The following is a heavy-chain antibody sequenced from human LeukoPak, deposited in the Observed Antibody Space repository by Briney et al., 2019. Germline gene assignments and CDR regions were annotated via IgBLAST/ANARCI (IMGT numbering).Heavy chain of an antibody. CDR3: AREQSSSSGFHY. D-gene: IGHD6-13*01. CDR1: GFTFSSYS. V-gene: IGHV3-21*01. Sequence: GGSLRLSCAASGFTFSSYSMNWVRQAPGKGLEWVSSISSSSYIYYADSVKGRFTISRDNAKNSLYLQMNSLRAEDTAVYYCAREQSSSSGFHYWGQGTLVTVSS. CDR2: ISSSSYI. J-gene: IGHJ4*02.